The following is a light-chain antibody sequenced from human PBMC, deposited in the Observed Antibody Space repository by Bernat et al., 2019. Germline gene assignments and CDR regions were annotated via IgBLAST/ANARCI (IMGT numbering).Light chain of an antibody. Sequence: DIQMTQSPSSLSASVGDRVTITCRASQAISNYLAWYQQKPGKVPKLLIYAASTSHSGVPSRFSGSGSGTDFTLTISSLQPEDVATYYCQKYNSAPWTFGQGTKVEIK. CDR1: QAISNY. CDR2: AAS. J-gene: IGKJ1*01. CDR3: QKYNSAPWT. V-gene: IGKV1-27*01.